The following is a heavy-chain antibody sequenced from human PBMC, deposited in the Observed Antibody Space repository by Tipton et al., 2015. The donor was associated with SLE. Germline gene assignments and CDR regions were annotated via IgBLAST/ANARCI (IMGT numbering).Heavy chain of an antibody. CDR1: GYSISSGYY. CDR2: IYHSGST. V-gene: IGHV4-38-2*02. D-gene: IGHD6-19*01. Sequence: TLSLTCTVSGYSISSGYYWGWIRQPPGKGLEWIGSIYHSGSTYYNPSLKSRVTISVDTSNNQCSLKLSSVTAADTAVYYCAREPPSSASFDYWGQGTLVTVSS. J-gene: IGHJ4*02. CDR3: AREPPSSASFDY.